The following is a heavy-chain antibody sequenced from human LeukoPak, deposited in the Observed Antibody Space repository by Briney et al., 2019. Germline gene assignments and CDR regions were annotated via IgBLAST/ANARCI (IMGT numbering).Heavy chain of an antibody. CDR2: IWYDGSNQ. J-gene: IGHJ4*02. V-gene: IGHV3-33*06. CDR1: GLTFRNYG. D-gene: IGHD3-22*01. Sequence: GRSLRLSCAASGLTFRNYGMHWVRQAPGKGLEWVAVIWYDGSNQYYLDSVKGRFTVSRDNAKNTLYLQMNSLRAEDTALYYCAKGSYYDSSGTYYFDYWGQGTLVTVSS. CDR3: AKGSYYDSSGTYYFDY.